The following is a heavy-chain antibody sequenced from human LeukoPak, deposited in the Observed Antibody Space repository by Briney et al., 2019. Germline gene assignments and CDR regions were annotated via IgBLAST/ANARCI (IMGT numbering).Heavy chain of an antibody. CDR3: ARLYYYDSSGYYHYYYGMDV. J-gene: IGHJ6*02. CDR2: IYYSGST. CDR1: GGSISSYY. V-gene: IGHV4-59*01. D-gene: IGHD3-22*01. Sequence: SETLSLTCTVSGGSISSYYRSWIRQPPGKGLEWIGYIYYSGSTNYNPSLKSRVTISVDTSKNQFSLKLSSVTAADTAVYYCARLYYYDSSGYYHYYYGMDVWGQGTTVTVSS.